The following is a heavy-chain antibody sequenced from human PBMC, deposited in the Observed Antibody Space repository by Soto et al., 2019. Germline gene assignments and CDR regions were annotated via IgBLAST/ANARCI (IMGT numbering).Heavy chain of an antibody. J-gene: IGHJ6*02. CDR3: ARHGGTIVATTGKQKYYYYGMDV. CDR1: GGTFSSYA. V-gene: IGHV1-69*13. CDR2: IIPIFGTA. D-gene: IGHD5-12*01. Sequence: ASVKVSCKASGGTFSSYAISWVRQAPGQGLEWMGGIIPIFGTANYAQKFQGRVTITADESTSTAYMELSSLRSEDTAVYYCARHGGTIVATTGKQKYYYYGMDVWGQGTTVTVSS.